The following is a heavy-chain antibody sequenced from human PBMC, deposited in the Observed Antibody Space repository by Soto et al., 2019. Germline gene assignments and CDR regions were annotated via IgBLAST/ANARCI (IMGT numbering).Heavy chain of an antibody. Sequence: ASVKVSCKASGYTFTGYYMHWVRQAPGQGLEWMGWINPNSGGTNYAQKFQGWVTMTRDTSISTAYMELSRLRSDDTAVYYCARDLINFDSSSWYRGGYYYGMDVWGQGTTVTVSS. CDR2: INPNSGGT. D-gene: IGHD6-13*01. J-gene: IGHJ6*02. CDR3: ARDLINFDSSSWYRGGYYYGMDV. CDR1: GYTFTGYY. V-gene: IGHV1-2*04.